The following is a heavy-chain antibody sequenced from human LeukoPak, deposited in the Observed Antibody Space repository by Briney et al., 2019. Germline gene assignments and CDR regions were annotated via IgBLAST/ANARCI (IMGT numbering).Heavy chain of an antibody. D-gene: IGHD3-22*01. V-gene: IGHV3-74*01. Sequence: GGSLRLSCAASGFTFSTFWMHWVRQAPGKGLVWVSRINHDGSSTNYADSVKGRFTISRDNAKNTLHLQMNSLRAEDTAVYYCVRDWGYDSSGYWQKYFDSWGQGTLVTVSS. CDR2: INHDGSST. J-gene: IGHJ4*02. CDR1: GFTFSTFW. CDR3: VRDWGYDSSGYWQKYFDS.